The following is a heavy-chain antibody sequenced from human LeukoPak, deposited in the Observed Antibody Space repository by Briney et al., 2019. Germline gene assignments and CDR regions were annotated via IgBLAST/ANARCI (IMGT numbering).Heavy chain of an antibody. J-gene: IGHJ5*02. CDR1: GGSISSGNYY. Sequence: PSETLSLTCTVSGGSISSGNYYWSWIRQPPGKGLEWIGYIYYSGSTNYNSSLKSRVTIARDTSKNQFSLKLSSVTAADTAVYYCARGCSAGTPHNWFDPWGQGTLVTVSS. D-gene: IGHD6-13*01. CDR2: IYYSGST. CDR3: ARGCSAGTPHNWFDP. V-gene: IGHV4-61*01.